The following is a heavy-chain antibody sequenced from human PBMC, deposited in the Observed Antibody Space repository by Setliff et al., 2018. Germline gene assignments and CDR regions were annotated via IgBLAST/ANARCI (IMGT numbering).Heavy chain of an antibody. J-gene: IGHJ3*02. CDR2: IYTSGST. Sequence: KPSETLSLTCTVSGGSMGSYYWSWIRQPAGKGLEWIGRIYTSGSTNYNPSLKSRVTMSVDTSKNQFSLKLSSVTAADTAVYYCARKGISALSGAFDMWGQGTMVTVSS. V-gene: IGHV4-4*07. CDR1: GGSMGSYY. CDR3: ARKGISALSGAFDM. D-gene: IGHD1-26*01.